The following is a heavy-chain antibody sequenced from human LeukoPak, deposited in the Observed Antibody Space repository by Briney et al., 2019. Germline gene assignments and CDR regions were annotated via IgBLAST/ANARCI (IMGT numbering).Heavy chain of an antibody. CDR3: ARDGEIGLDY. D-gene: IGHD5-24*01. CDR2: IWYDESKK. CDR1: GYTFSSYG. Sequence: GGSLRLSCVASGYTFSSYGMHWVRQAPGKGLQWVAVIWYDESKKYYTDSVKGRFTISRDVSKNTLYLQMNSLRAEDSAMYYCARDGEIGLDYWGQGTLVTVSS. J-gene: IGHJ4*02. V-gene: IGHV3-33*01.